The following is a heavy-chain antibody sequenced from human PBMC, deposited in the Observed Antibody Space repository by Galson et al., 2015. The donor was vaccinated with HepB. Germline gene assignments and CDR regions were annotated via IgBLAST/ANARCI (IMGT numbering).Heavy chain of an antibody. Sequence: SVKVSCKASGDTFTRRDAISWVRQAPGQGLEWLGGIIPILHTTNDAQKLQGRATITADESTSTVYMELSSLRSEDTALYYCARARVGDMIVVINGAFDIWGQGTLVTVSS. CDR3: ARARVGDMIVVINGAFDI. V-gene: IGHV1-69*13. D-gene: IGHD3-22*01. CDR1: GDTFTRRDA. J-gene: IGHJ3*02. CDR2: IIPILHTT.